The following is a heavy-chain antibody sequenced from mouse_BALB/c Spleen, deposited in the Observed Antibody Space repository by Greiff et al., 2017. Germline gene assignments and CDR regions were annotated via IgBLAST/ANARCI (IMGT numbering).Heavy chain of an antibody. D-gene: IGHD2-1*01. V-gene: IGHV1-87*01. CDR2: IYPGDGDT. Sequence: QVQLKESGAELARPGASVKLSCKASGYTFTSYWMQWVKQRPGQGLEWIGAIYPGDGDTRYTQKFKGKATLTADKSSSTAYMQLSSLASEDSAVYYCARSYYGNHWYFDVWGAGTTVTVSS. CDR1: GYTFTSYW. CDR3: ARSYYGNHWYFDV. J-gene: IGHJ1*01.